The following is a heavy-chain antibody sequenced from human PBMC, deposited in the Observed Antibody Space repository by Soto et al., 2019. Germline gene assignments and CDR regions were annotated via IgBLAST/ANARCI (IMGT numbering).Heavy chain of an antibody. J-gene: IGHJ6*02. Sequence: SLRLSCAASGFTFSDYYMSWIRQAPGKGLEYISYISSSSGSTNYADSVKGRFTISRDNAKNSLYLQMSSLRAEDTAVYYCARDRGGYDRLYYYHGMDVWGQGTTVIVSS. D-gene: IGHD5-12*01. CDR1: GFTFSDYY. CDR3: ARDRGGYDRLYYYHGMDV. CDR2: ISSSSGST. V-gene: IGHV3-11*06.